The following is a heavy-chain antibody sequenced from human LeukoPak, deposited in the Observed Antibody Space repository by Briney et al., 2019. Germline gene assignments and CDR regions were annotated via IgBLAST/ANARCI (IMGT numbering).Heavy chain of an antibody. CDR2: ISSSSSYI. J-gene: IGHJ6*03. Sequence: GGSLRLSCAASGFTFSSYSMNWVRQAPGKGLEWVSSISSSSSYIYYADSVKGRFTISRDSATNSLYLQMNSLRAEDTALYYCARDLSGSYRLSYYYYMDVWGKGTTVTVSS. CDR1: GFTFSSYS. V-gene: IGHV3-21*04. D-gene: IGHD1-26*01. CDR3: ARDLSGSYRLSYYYYMDV.